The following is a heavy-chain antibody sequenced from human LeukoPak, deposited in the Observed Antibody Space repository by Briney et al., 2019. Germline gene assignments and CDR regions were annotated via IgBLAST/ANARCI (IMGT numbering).Heavy chain of an antibody. CDR2: IYYSGST. CDR1: GGSISSYY. J-gene: IGHJ4*02. D-gene: IGHD3-22*01. V-gene: IGHV4-59*01. Sequence: SETLSLTCTVSGGSISSYYWSWIRQPPGKGLEWIGCIYYSGSTNYNPSLKSRVTISVDTSKNQFSLKLSSVTAADTAVYYCAREHSSGYLYWGQGTLVTVSS. CDR3: AREHSSGYLY.